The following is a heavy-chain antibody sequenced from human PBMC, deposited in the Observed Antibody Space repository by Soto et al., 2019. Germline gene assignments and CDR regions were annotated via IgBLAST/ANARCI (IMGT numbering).Heavy chain of an antibody. Sequence: QVQLQESGPGLVKPSQTLSLTCTVSGGSISSGGYYWSWIRQHPGKGLEWIGYIYYSGSTYYNPSLKSRVALAVDPSKNQFARKLCPVSAADTAVYYCARGTYGDYGLGIDYWGQGTLVTVSS. V-gene: IGHV4-31*03. J-gene: IGHJ4*02. CDR2: IYYSGST. CDR3: ARGTYGDYGLGIDY. D-gene: IGHD4-17*01. CDR1: GGSISSGGYY.